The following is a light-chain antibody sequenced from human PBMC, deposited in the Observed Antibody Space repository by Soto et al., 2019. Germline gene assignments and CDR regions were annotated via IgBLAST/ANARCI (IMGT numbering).Light chain of an antibody. CDR1: QGVTSTY. CDR2: GVS. Sequence: EIVLTQSPGTLSLSPGERANLSCRASQGVTSTYLAWYQQKPGQAPRLLIYGVSTRATGIPDRFSGSGSGTDFTLTISRLEPEDFAVYYCQQCGSSPLTFGGGTKVEIK. J-gene: IGKJ4*01. CDR3: QQCGSSPLT. V-gene: IGKV3-20*01.